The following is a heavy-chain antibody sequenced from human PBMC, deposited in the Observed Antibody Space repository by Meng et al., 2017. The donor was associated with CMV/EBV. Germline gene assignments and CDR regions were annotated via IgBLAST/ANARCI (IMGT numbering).Heavy chain of an antibody. V-gene: IGHV3-73*01. CDR1: WFSFRGSA. D-gene: IGHD6-6*01. CDR3: ASSSGDY. Sequence: LSFSASWFSFRGSALHWVRPASGKGLEWVGRIRSKANSYATAYAASVKGRFTISRDDSTNTAYLQMNSLKTEDTAVYYCASSSGDYWGQGTLVTVSS. CDR2: IRSKANSYAT. J-gene: IGHJ4*02.